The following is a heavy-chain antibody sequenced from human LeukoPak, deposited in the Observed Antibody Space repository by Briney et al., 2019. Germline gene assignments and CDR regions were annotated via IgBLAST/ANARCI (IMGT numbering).Heavy chain of an antibody. CDR1: GGSFSGYY. J-gene: IGHJ4*02. D-gene: IGHD6-13*01. Sequence: PSETLSLTCAVYGGSFSGYYWSWIRQPPGKGLEWIGEINHSGSTNYNPSLKSRVTISVDTSKNQFSLKLSSVTAADTAVYYCARDKGSSWYFVDYWGQGTLVTVSS. CDR2: INHSGST. V-gene: IGHV4-34*01. CDR3: ARDKGSSWYFVDY.